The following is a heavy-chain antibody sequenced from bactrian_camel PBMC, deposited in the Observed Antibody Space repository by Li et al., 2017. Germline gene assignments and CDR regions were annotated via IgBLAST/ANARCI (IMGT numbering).Heavy chain of an antibody. CDR2: ISSDGNI. CDR1: RFTFDDSD. Sequence: HVQLVESGGGSVKAGETLTLSCTKNRFTFDDSDMSWYRQIPGNECELVSTISSDGNIYYAESVKGRLTISQDNAKNTVFLQMNDLRPEDTAVYYCAADKGGYSTCNYAVQKYDFWGQGTQVTVS. J-gene: IGHJ4*01. V-gene: IGHV3S63*01. D-gene: IGHD2*01. CDR3: AADKGGYSTCNYAVQKYDF.